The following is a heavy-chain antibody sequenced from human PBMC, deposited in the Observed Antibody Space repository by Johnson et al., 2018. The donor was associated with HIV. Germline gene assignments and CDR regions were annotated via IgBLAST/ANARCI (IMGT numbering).Heavy chain of an antibody. V-gene: IGHV3-30*01. CDR1: GFTFSNYA. J-gene: IGHJ3*02. CDR2: ISYDGSYK. D-gene: IGHD2-15*01. CDR3: AKDPGRRDPHAFDI. Sequence: QVQLVEPGGGVVQPGRSLRLSCAASGFTFSNYAMPWVRQAPGKGLEWVAVISYDGSYKYYADSVKGRFTISRDNSKNTLSLHMNSLRAEDTAVFYCAKDPGRRDPHAFDIWGQGTMVTVSS.